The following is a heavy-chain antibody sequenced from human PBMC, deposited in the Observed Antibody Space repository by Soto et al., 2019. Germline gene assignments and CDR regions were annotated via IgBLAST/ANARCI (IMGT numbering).Heavy chain of an antibody. J-gene: IGHJ4*02. V-gene: IGHV3-23*01. Sequence: EVQLLESGGDLVQPGGSLRLSCAASGFTFRNYAMTWVRQAPGKGLEWVSSISSGGDNTWYADSVKGRFTISRDNSRDTLYLHMNTLRGDDTAIFYCAKVQLEHSYYGGGYLSDYWGQGTLVTVSS. CDR3: AKVQLEHSYYGGGYLSDY. D-gene: IGHD1-1*01. CDR1: GFTFRNYA. CDR2: ISSGGDNT.